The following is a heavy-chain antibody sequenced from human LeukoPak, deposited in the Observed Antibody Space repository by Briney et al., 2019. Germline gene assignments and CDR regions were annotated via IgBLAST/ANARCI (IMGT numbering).Heavy chain of an antibody. CDR2: MNPNSGNT. CDR3: ARGQTFREWLVRYYYYYGMDV. J-gene: IGHJ6*02. V-gene: IGHV1-8*02. CDR1: GYTFTSYG. Sequence: GASVKVSCKGSGYTFTSYGINWVRQAAGQGLEWMGWMNPNSGNTGYAQKFQGRVTMTRNTSISTAYMELSSLRSEDTAVYYCARGQTFREWLVRYYYYYGMDVWGQGTTVTVSS. D-gene: IGHD6-19*01.